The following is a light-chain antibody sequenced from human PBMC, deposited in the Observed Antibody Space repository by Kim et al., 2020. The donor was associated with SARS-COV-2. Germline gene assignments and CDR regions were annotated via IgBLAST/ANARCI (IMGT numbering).Light chain of an antibody. CDR3: SSYAGTISWV. Sequence: QSALTQPASVSGAPGQSITISCTGTSSDIGGYNVSWLQQHPGKAPKLVIYDVSERPSGVSNRFSGSKSGTTASLTISGLQADDEADYYCSSYAGTISWVFGGGTQLTVL. J-gene: IGLJ3*02. V-gene: IGLV2-14*03. CDR1: SSDIGGYN. CDR2: DVS.